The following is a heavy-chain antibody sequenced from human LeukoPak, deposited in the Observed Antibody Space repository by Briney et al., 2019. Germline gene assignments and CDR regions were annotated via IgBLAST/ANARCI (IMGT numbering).Heavy chain of an antibody. CDR1: GYKFSNYF. V-gene: IGHV5-51*01. CDR3: ARGPPDYGDYQAIGY. Sequence: GESLKISCKASGYKFSNYFIAWVRQMPGKGLEWMGIIYPGDSDTRYSPSFQGQVTISADKSVSTAYLQWSSLKASDTAMYYCARGPPDYGDYQAIGYWGQGTLVTVSS. D-gene: IGHD4-17*01. CDR2: IYPGDSDT. J-gene: IGHJ4*02.